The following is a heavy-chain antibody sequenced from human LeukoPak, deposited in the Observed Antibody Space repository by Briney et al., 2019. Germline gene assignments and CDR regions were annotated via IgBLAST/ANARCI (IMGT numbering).Heavy chain of an antibody. D-gene: IGHD5-18*01. CDR1: GFTFSTYW. J-gene: IGHJ4*02. CDR3: ARGLGYSYGYADY. Sequence: GGSLRLSCAASGFTFSTYWMSWVRQAPGKGLEWVANIKQDGSEKYYVDSVKGRFTISRDNAKNSLYLQMNGLRAEDTAVYYCARGLGYSYGYADYWGQGTLVTVSS. CDR2: IKQDGSEK. V-gene: IGHV3-7*01.